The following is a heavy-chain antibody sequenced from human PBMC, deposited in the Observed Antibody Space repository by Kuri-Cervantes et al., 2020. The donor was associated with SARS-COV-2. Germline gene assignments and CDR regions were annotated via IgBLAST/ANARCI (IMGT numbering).Heavy chain of an antibody. CDR2: ISGSGGST. Sequence: GESLKIFCAASGFTFSSYAMSWVRQAPGKGLEWVSAISGSGGSTYYADSVKGRFTISRDNSKNTLYLQMNSLRAEDTAVYYCAKDPQLGDAFDIWGQGTMVTVSS. V-gene: IGHV3-23*01. CDR3: AKDPQLGDAFDI. D-gene: IGHD6-6*01. CDR1: GFTFSSYA. J-gene: IGHJ3*02.